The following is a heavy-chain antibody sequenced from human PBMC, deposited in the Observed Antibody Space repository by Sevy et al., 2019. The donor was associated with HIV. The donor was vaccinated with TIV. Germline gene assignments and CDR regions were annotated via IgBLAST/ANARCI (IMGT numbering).Heavy chain of an antibody. V-gene: IGHV1-24*01. J-gene: IGHJ5*02. Sequence: ASVKVSCKVSGYTLTKLSMNWVRQAPGKGLEWMGHVDPQHGETIYAERFQGRVTITADTSIDTGYMELSRLTSEDTAVYYCATVGLRYLSGCSSYLWDWFDPWGQGTLVTVS. D-gene: IGHD3-9*01. CDR3: ATVGLRYLSGCSSYLWDWFDP. CDR1: GYTLTKLS. CDR2: VDPQHGET.